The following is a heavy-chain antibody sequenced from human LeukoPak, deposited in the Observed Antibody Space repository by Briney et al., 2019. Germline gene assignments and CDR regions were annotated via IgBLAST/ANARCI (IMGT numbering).Heavy chain of an antibody. CDR1: GFTFSSHW. CDR3: ARGPPYGSRSDYFDY. J-gene: IGHJ4*02. Sequence: GGSLRLSCAASGFTFSSHWMTWIRQALGKGLEWLASIKKDVDEKYYVDSVKGRFTIFRDNAKNSLYLRMNSLRVEDTAVYYCARGPPYGSRSDYFDYWGQGTLVTVSS. CDR2: IKKDVDEK. D-gene: IGHD3-10*01. V-gene: IGHV3-7*01.